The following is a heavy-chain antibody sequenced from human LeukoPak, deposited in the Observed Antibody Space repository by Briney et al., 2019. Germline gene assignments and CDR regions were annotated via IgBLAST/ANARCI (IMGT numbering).Heavy chain of an antibody. Sequence: SETLSLTCTVSGGSISSSSYYWGWIRQPPGKGLKWIGSIYYSGSTYYNPSLKSRVTISVDTSKNQFSLKLSSVTAADTAVYYCARQHSSSWSDWFDPWGRGTLVTVSS. J-gene: IGHJ5*02. CDR2: IYYSGST. CDR1: GGSISSSSYY. V-gene: IGHV4-39*01. CDR3: ARQHSSSWSDWFDP. D-gene: IGHD6-13*01.